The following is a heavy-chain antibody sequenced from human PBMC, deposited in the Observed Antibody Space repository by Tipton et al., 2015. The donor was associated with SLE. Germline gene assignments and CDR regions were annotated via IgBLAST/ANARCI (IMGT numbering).Heavy chain of an antibody. CDR3: AREGEYCSGGSCYHVWAFDI. Sequence: TLSLTCTVSGGSISSYYWSWIRQPPGKGLEWIGYIYYSGSTNYKPSLKSRVTISVDTSKNQFSLKLSSVTAADTAVYYCAREGEYCSGGSCYHVWAFDIWGQGTMVTVSS. CDR1: GGSISSYY. V-gene: IGHV4-59*01. CDR2: IYYSGST. D-gene: IGHD2-15*01. J-gene: IGHJ3*02.